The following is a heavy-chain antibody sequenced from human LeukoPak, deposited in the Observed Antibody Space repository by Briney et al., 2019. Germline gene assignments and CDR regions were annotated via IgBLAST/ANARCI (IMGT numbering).Heavy chain of an antibody. V-gene: IGHV4-34*01. Sequence: KPSETLSLTCAVYGGSFSGYYWSWIRQPPGKGLEWIGEINHSGSTNYNPSLKSRVTISVDTSKNQFSLKLSSVTAADTAVYYCARQFTTCDYVWGSYRYYFDYWGQGTLVTVSS. CDR1: GGSFSGYY. CDR2: INHSGST. CDR3: ARQFTTCDYVWGSYRYYFDY. J-gene: IGHJ4*02. D-gene: IGHD3-16*02.